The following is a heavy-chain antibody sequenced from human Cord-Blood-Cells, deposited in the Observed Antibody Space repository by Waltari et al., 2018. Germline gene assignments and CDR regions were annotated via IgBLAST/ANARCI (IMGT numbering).Heavy chain of an antibody. J-gene: IGHJ4*02. V-gene: IGHV4-59*08. CDR2: IYYSGST. Sequence: VQLQESGPGLVKPSETLSLPCTVSGGSISSYYWSWIRQPPGKGLEWIGYIYYSGSTNYNPSLKSRVTISVDTSKNQFSLKLSSVTAADTAVYYCARLPLYSSSWYYFDYWGQGTLVTVSS. D-gene: IGHD6-13*01. CDR1: GGSISSYY. CDR3: ARLPLYSSSWYYFDY.